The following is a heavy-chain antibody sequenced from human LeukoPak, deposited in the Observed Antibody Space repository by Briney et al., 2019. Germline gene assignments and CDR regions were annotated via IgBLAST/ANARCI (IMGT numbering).Heavy chain of an antibody. CDR1: GFTFSSYA. D-gene: IGHD3-22*01. V-gene: IGHV3-23*01. CDR3: ANRHYDSSGYYAPPDY. Sequence: GGSLRLSCAASGFTFSSYAMSWVRQAPGKGLEWVSAISGSGGSTYYADSVKGRFTISRDNSKNTLYLQMNSLRAEDTAVYYCANRHYDSSGYYAPPDYWGQGTLVTVSS. J-gene: IGHJ4*02. CDR2: ISGSGGST.